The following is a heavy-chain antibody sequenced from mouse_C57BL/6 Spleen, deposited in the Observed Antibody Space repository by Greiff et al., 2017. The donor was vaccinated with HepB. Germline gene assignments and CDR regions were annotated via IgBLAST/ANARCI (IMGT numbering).Heavy chain of an antibody. D-gene: IGHD3-2*02. Sequence: QVQLQQPGAELVKPGASVKMSCKASGYTFTSYWITWVKQRPGQGLEWIGDIYPGSGSTNYNEKFKSKATLTVDTSSSTAYMQLSSLTSEDSAVYYCARRLDSSGFWFAYWGQGTLVTVSA. CDR3: ARRLDSSGFWFAY. V-gene: IGHV1-55*01. J-gene: IGHJ3*01. CDR1: GYTFTSYW. CDR2: IYPGSGST.